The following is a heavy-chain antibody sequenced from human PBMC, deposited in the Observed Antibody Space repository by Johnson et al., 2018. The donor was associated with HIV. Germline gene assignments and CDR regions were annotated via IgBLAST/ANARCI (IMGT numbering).Heavy chain of an antibody. Sequence: QVQLVESGGAVVQPGRSLRVSCAASGFTFRSYAMHWVRQAPGKVLEWVAVITYDGRNKYYADFVKGRFIISRDNSKNMTNLQMNGLSGEDTADYYCARDEPYNLNAFDIWGQGTMVTVSS. V-gene: IGHV3-30*04. D-gene: IGHD5-24*01. CDR1: GFTFRSYA. CDR3: ARDEPYNLNAFDI. J-gene: IGHJ3*02. CDR2: ITYDGRNK.